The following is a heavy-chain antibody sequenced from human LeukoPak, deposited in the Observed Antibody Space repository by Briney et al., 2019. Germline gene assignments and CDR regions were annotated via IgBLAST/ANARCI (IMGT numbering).Heavy chain of an antibody. CDR3: AKPSSGSYYAYFDY. CDR2: INQDGSQK. Sequence: GGSLRLSCAASGFTFSRSWMSWVRQAPGKGLEWVANINQDGSQKYYVDSVKGRFTISRDNAKNSMYLQMNSLRAEDTAVYYCAKPSSGSYYAYFDYWGQGTLVTVSS. V-gene: IGHV3-7*01. D-gene: IGHD1-26*01. CDR1: GFTFSRSW. J-gene: IGHJ4*02.